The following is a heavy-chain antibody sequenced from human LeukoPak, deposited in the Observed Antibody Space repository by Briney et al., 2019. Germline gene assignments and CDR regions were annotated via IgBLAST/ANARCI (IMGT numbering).Heavy chain of an antibody. V-gene: IGHV4-39*07. J-gene: IGHJ6*03. CDR1: GGSISSSSYY. CDR3: ARRSAFADCSSTSCYTAYYYYYYMDV. D-gene: IGHD2-2*02. CDR2: IYYSGST. Sequence: SETLSLTCTVSGGSISSSSYYWGWIRQPPGKGLEWIGSIYYSGSTYYNPSLKSRVTISVDTSKNQFSLKLSSVTAADTAVYYCARRSAFADCSSTSCYTAYYYYYYMDVWGKGTTVTVSS.